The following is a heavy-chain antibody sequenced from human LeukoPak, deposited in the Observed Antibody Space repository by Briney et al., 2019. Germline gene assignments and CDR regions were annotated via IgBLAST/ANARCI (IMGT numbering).Heavy chain of an antibody. J-gene: IGHJ4*02. V-gene: IGHV4-34*01. Sequence: SETLSLTCAVHGGSFSGYYWSWIRQPPGKGLEWIGEINHSGSTNYNPSLKSRVTISVDTSKNQFSLKLSSVTAADTAVYYCARGFLWFGELSLDYWGQGTLVTASS. D-gene: IGHD3-10*01. CDR3: ARGFLWFGELSLDY. CDR2: INHSGST. CDR1: GGSFSGYY.